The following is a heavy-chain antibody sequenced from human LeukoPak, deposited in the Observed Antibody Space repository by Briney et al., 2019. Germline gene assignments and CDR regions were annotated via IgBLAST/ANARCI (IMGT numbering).Heavy chain of an antibody. CDR3: ASERLVVRGITGYFDY. J-gene: IGHJ4*02. D-gene: IGHD3-10*01. CDR1: GFTFSDYS. V-gene: IGHV3-21*01. CDR2: ISFTSSFV. Sequence: GGSLRLSCAASGFTFSDYSMNWVRQAPGKGLEWVSSISFTSSFVYYADSVKGRFTISRDNARNSLYLQMNSLRAEDTAVYYCASERLVVRGITGYFDYWGQGTLVTVSS.